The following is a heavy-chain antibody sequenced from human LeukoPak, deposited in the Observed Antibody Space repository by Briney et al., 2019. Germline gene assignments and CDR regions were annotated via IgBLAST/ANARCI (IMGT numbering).Heavy chain of an antibody. J-gene: IGHJ4*02. CDR3: ARDSGSY. CDR2: ISGSGGST. D-gene: IGHD1-26*01. CDR1: GFTFSSYT. Sequence: GGPLRLSCAASGFTFSSYTMNWVRQAPGKGLEWVSAISGSGGSTYYADSVKGRFTISRDNAKNTLYLQMNSLRAEDTAVYYCARDSGSYWGQGTLVTVSS. V-gene: IGHV3-23*01.